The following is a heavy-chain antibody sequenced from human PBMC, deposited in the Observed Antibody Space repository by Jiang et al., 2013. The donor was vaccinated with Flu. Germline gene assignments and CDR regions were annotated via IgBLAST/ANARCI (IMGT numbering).Heavy chain of an antibody. V-gene: IGHV1-24*01. J-gene: IGHJ5*02. CDR2: FDPEDGET. CDR1: GYTLTELS. CDR3: ASRTPRGYCSGGSCYGHWFDP. D-gene: IGHD2-15*01. Sequence: PGASVKVSCKVSGYTLTELSMHWVRQAPGKGLEWMGGFDPEDGETIYAQKFQGRVTMTEDTSTDTAYMELSSLRSEDTAVYYCASRTPRGYCSGGSCYGHWFDPWGQGTLVTVSS.